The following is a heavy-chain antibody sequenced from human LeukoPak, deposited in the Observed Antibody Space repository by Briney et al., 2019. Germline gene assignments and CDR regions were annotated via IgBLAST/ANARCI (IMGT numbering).Heavy chain of an antibody. CDR1: GFTFSSYA. V-gene: IGHV3-30-3*01. J-gene: IGHJ4*02. CDR3: ARRVLVVVAATEGGYFDY. Sequence: QSGGSLRPSCAASGFTFSSYAMHWVRQAPGKGLEWVAVISYDGSNKYYADSVKGRFTISRDNSKNTLYLQMNSLRAEDTAVYYCARRVLVVVAATEGGYFDYWGQGTLVTVSS. D-gene: IGHD2-15*01. CDR2: ISYDGSNK.